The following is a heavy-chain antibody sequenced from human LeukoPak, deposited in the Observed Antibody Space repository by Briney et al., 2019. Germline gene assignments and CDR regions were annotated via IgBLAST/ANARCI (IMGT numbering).Heavy chain of an antibody. CDR2: IIPIFGTA. V-gene: IGHV1-69*13. CDR1: GGTFSSYA. J-gene: IGHJ6*02. Sequence: SVKVSCKASGGTFSSYAISWVRQAPGQGLEWMGGIIPIFGTANYAQKFQGRVTITADESTSTAYMELSSLRSDDTAVYYCARDQRNYFSYYYYGMDVWGQGTTVTVSS. D-gene: IGHD1-7*01. CDR3: ARDQRNYFSYYYYGMDV.